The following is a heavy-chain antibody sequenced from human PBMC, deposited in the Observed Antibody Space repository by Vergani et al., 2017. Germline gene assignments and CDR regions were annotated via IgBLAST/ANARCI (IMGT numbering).Heavy chain of an antibody. CDR3: ARSIVSLNPPDYFDN. J-gene: IGHJ4*02. D-gene: IGHD1-14*01. CDR2: VEDSGYF. Sequence: QVQLQESGPGLVRPSETLSLTCTVSGGSLSGYYWNWIRQTPGEGLEWIGYVEDSGYFNYNPSLKTRVSMSSDTSNNQFSLMLSSVTVADTAVYDCARSIVSLNPPDYFDNWGQGTLVTVSS. V-gene: IGHV4-59*01. CDR1: GGSLSGYY.